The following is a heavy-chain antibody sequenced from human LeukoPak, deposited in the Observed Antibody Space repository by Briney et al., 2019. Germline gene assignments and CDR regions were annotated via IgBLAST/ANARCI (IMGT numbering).Heavy chain of an antibody. V-gene: IGHV4-31*03. CDR1: GGSISSGGYY. CDR2: IYYSGST. CDR3: ARDSAPMVPSEGFDY. D-gene: IGHD3-10*01. Sequence: PSQTLSLTCTVSGGSISSGGYYWSWIRQHPGKGLEWIGYIYYSGSTYYNPSLKSRVTISVDTSKNQFSLKLSSVTAADTAVYYCARDSAPMVPSEGFDYWGQGTLVTVSS. J-gene: IGHJ4*02.